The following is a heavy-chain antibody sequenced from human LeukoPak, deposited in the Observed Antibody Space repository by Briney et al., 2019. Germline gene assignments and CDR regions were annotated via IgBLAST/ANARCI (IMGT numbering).Heavy chain of an antibody. J-gene: IGHJ4*02. D-gene: IGHD6-19*01. CDR1: GFTFSSYW. V-gene: IGHV3-7*01. CDR3: ARSGWYFFDY. CDR2: IKQDGSEK. Sequence: GGSLRLSCAASGFTFSSYWMSWVRQAPGKGLEWVANIKQDGSEKYYVGSVKGRFTISRDNAKNSLYLQVNTLRAEDTAMYYCARSGWYFFDYWGQGTLVTVSS.